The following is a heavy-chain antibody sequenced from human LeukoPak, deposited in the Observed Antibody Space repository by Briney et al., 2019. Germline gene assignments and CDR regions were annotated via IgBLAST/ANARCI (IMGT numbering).Heavy chain of an antibody. V-gene: IGHV4-61*02. CDR2: IYTSGST. CDR1: GGSISSGSYY. J-gene: IGHJ2*01. Sequence: SQTLSLTCTVSGGSISSGSYYWSWIRQPAGKGLEWIGRIYTSGSTNYNPSLKSRVTISVDTSKNQFSLKLSSVTTADTAVYYCARDSPCSSGWGEGRYFDLWGRGTLVTVSS. CDR3: ARDSPCSSGWGEGRYFDL. D-gene: IGHD6-19*01.